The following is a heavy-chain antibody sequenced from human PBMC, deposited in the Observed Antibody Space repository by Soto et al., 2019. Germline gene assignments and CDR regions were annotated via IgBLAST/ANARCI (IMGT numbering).Heavy chain of an antibody. CDR1: GYTFISYA. D-gene: IGHD3-9*01. V-gene: IGHV1-3*01. Sequence: ASVKVSCKASGYTFISYAMHWVRQAPGQRLEWMGWINAGNGSTKYSQKFQGRVTITRDTSASTAYMELSSLRSEDTAVYYCARSHILRYFDYWGQGTLVTVSS. CDR3: ARSHILRYFDY. CDR2: INAGNGST. J-gene: IGHJ4*02.